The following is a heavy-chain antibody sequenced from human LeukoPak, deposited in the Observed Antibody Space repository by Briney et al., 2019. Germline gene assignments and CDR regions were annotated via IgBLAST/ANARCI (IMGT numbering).Heavy chain of an antibody. CDR3: ANHGYSSSWKPFDAFDI. J-gene: IGHJ3*02. CDR2: ISGSGGST. CDR1: GFTFSSYA. Sequence: GGSLRLSCAASGFTFSSYAMSWVRQAPGKGLEWVSAISGSGGSTYYADSVKGRFTISRDNSKNTLYLQMNSLRAEDTAVYYCANHGYSSSWKPFDAFDIWGQGTMVTVSS. V-gene: IGHV3-23*01. D-gene: IGHD6-13*01.